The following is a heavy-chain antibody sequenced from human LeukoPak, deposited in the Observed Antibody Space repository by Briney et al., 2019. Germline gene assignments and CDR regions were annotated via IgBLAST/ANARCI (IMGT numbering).Heavy chain of an antibody. CDR2: ISSSSSYI. J-gene: IGHJ1*01. V-gene: IGHV3-21*01. Sequence: GGSLRLSCAASGFTFSSYSMNWVRQAPGKGLEWVSSISSSSSYIYYADSVKGRFTISRDNAKNSLYLQMNSQRAEGTAVYYCARDHRDYDSSGYLEYFQHWGQGTLVTVSS. CDR3: ARDHRDYDSSGYLEYFQH. D-gene: IGHD3-22*01. CDR1: GFTFSSYS.